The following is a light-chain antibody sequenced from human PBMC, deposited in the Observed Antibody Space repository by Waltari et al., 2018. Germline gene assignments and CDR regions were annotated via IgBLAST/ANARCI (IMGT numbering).Light chain of an antibody. J-gene: IGLJ3*02. Sequence: SYELTQPPSLSVSRGQSATTTCSGERVADKNVCWYQQKPGQAPVLVMYQDRRRPSGIPERFSGSNSGNTATLTISAAQGMDEADYYCQAWDSSTAVFGGGTKLTVL. V-gene: IGLV3-1*01. CDR1: RVADKN. CDR3: QAWDSSTAV. CDR2: QDR.